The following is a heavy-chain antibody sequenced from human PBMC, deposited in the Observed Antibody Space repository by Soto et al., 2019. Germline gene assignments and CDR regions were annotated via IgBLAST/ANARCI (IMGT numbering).Heavy chain of an antibody. J-gene: IGHJ4*02. V-gene: IGHV4-31*03. CDR3: ARGNPIFDSSGLAFDY. D-gene: IGHD3-22*01. CDR1: GGSISSHSNY. Sequence: SETLSLTCTVSGGSISSHSNYWSWIRQHPGKGLEWIGYIYYDGRTYFNPSLRSRLSMSVDTSENQFSLKLSSLTAADTAVYFCARGNPIFDSSGLAFDYWGPGTLVTVSS. CDR2: IYYDGRT.